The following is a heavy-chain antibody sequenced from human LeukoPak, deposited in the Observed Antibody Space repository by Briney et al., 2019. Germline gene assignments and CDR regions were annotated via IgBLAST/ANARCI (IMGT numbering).Heavy chain of an antibody. CDR3: AKGVSSSWSGAFDI. V-gene: IGHV3-53*01. CDR2: IYSGGRT. J-gene: IGHJ3*02. D-gene: IGHD6-13*01. Sequence: GGSLRLSCAASGFTVSSNFMSWVRQAPGKGLEWVSVIYSGGRTYYADSVKGRFTISRDNPKNTLYLQMNSLRAEDTAVYYCAKGVSSSWSGAFDIWGQGTMVTVSS. CDR1: GFTVSSNF.